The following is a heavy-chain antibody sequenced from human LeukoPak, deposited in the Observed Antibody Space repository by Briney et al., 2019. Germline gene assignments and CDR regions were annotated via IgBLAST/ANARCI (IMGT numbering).Heavy chain of an antibody. Sequence: SETLSLTCTVSGYSISSGYYWGWIRQPPGKGVEGIGSIYHSGSTYYNPSLKSRVTISVDTSKNQFSLKLSSVTAADTAVYYCARDVWFGELYHWFDPWGQGTLVTVSS. CDR3: ARDVWFGELYHWFDP. CDR2: IYHSGST. CDR1: GYSISSGYY. V-gene: IGHV4-38-2*02. D-gene: IGHD3-10*01. J-gene: IGHJ5*02.